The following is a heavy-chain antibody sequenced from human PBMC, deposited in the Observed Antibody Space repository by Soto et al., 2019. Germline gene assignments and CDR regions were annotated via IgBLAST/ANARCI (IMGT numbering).Heavy chain of an antibody. CDR3: LHRLGEFGSRLAFDY. Sequence: QITLKESGPPLVKPTQTLTLTCTFSGFSLSTSGVSVGWVRQPPGKALEWLALIFWADDNRYSPSLKNRLPITKYPSKNQVVLTMTDLDPVDTATYFCLHRLGEFGSRLAFDYGGQGILVTVSS. V-gene: IGHV2-5*02. CDR1: GFSLSTSGVS. CDR2: IFWADDN. D-gene: IGHD3-10*01. J-gene: IGHJ4*02.